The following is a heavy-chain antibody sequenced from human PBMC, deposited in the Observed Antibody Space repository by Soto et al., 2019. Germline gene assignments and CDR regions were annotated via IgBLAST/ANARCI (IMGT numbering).Heavy chain of an antibody. D-gene: IGHD3-22*01. Sequence: PVGSLRLSCAASGFTCSSYCMSWVRRAPGKGLEWVANINTSGSIKYYADSVKGRFTISRDNAKNSLYLQMNSLRAEDTAVYYCAKYHYFDGKWGQGALVTVSS. CDR1: GFTCSSYC. J-gene: IGHJ4*02. CDR2: INTSGSIK. CDR3: AKYHYFDGK. V-gene: IGHV3-48*04.